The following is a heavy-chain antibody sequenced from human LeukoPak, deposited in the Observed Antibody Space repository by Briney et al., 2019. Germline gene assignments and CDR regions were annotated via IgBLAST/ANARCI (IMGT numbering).Heavy chain of an antibody. CDR1: GFIFRTYG. V-gene: IGHV3-30*18. CDR3: AKAPEYCSGSGGSCYPFDN. J-gene: IGHJ4*02. Sequence: GRSLRLSCAASGFIFRTYGMHWVRQAPGKGLEWVAVISYDGNNKYYTDSVKGRFTISRDNSKNTLYPQMNSLRAEDTAVYYCAKAPEYCSGSGGSCYPFDNWGQGTLVTASS. D-gene: IGHD2-15*01. CDR2: ISYDGNNK.